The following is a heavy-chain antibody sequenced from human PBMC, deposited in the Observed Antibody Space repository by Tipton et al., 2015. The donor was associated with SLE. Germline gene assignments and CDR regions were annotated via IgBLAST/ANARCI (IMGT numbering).Heavy chain of an antibody. Sequence: SLRLSCAASGFSFSTYGMHWVRQAPGKGLEWVAFIRFDGSNKYYADSVKGRFTISRDNSKNTLYLQMNSLRAEDTAVYYCARDRRGRGDYTQGMDVWGQGTTVTVSS. CDR1: GFSFSTYG. CDR2: IRFDGSNK. V-gene: IGHV3-30*02. D-gene: IGHD4-17*01. CDR3: ARDRRGRGDYTQGMDV. J-gene: IGHJ6*02.